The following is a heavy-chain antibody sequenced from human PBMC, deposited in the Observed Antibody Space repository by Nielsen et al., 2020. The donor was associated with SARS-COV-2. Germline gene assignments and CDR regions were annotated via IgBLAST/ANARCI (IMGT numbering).Heavy chain of an antibody. CDR3: ARDPAVTGHFDY. Sequence: ASVKVSCKASGYTFTSYFVHWVRQAPGQGLGWMGIINPNGGSTSSAQKFQGRVTMTRDTSTSTVYMEVSSLRSEDTAVYYCARDPAVTGHFDYWGQGTLVTVSS. J-gene: IGHJ4*02. D-gene: IGHD6-19*01. CDR2: INPNGGST. CDR1: GYTFTSYF. V-gene: IGHV1-46*01.